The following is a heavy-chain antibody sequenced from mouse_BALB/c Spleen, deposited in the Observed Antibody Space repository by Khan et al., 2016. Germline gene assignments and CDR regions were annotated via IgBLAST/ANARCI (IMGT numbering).Heavy chain of an antibody. V-gene: IGHV9-1*02. CDR1: GYTFTNSG. CDR2: INTYTGEP. J-gene: IGHJ1*01. D-gene: IGHD2-2*01. CDR3: ARGAMVTTGWYFDV. Sequence: QLQLVQSGPELKKPGETVKISCKASGYTFTNSGMNWVKQAPGNGLKWVGWINTYTGEPTYADDFKGRFAFSLETSASTAYLQINNLKNEDMTTYFCARGAMVTTGWYFDVWGAGTTVTVSS.